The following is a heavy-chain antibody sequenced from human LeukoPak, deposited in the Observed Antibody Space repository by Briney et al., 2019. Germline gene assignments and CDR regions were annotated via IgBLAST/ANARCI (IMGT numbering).Heavy chain of an antibody. CDR3: AEMGASERYYFDY. CDR2: ISGSGGST. CDR1: GFTFSSYA. J-gene: IGHJ4*02. Sequence: GGSLGLSCAASGFTFSSYAMSWVRQAPGKGLEWVSAISGSGGSTYYADSVKGRFTISRDNSKNTLYLQMNSLRAEDTAVYYCAEMGASERYYFDYWGQGTLVTVSS. D-gene: IGHD1-26*01. V-gene: IGHV3-23*01.